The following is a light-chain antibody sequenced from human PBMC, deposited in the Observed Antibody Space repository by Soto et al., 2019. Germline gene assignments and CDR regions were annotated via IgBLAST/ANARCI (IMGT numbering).Light chain of an antibody. CDR1: QSVSSNY. J-gene: IGKJ4*01. CDR2: GAS. Sequence: EIGLTQSPATLSLSPGERATLSCRASQSVSSNYLAWYQKKPGLAPRLVIYGASSRATGIPERFSGSGSGTDSTITISRMENEDFEVFYCQQYGTLTLTFGGGTKVDIK. V-gene: IGKV3D-20*01. CDR3: QQYGTLTLT.